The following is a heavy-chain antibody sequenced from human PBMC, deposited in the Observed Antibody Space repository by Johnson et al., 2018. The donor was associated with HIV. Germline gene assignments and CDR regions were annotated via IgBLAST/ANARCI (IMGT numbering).Heavy chain of an antibody. J-gene: IGHJ3*02. V-gene: IGHV3-11*04. Sequence: QVQLVESGGGVVRPGGSLRLSCAASGFTFSDYYMSWIRQAPGKGLEWVSYISSSGSTIYYTDSVKGRFTISRDNAKNSLYLQMNSLRAEDTAVYYCARDASLRFLEWFDAFDIWGHGTMVTVSS. CDR1: GFTFSDYY. CDR3: ARDASLRFLEWFDAFDI. CDR2: ISSSGSTI. D-gene: IGHD3-3*01.